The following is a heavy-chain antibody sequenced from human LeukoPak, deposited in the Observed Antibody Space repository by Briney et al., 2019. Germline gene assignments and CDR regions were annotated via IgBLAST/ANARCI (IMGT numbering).Heavy chain of an antibody. V-gene: IGHV3-48*01. CDR3: ARMAAAGYFDY. Sequence: PGGSLRLPCAASGFTFSNYNMNWVRQAPGKGLEWVSYISYSSSNIYYADSVKGRFTISRDNAKNSLYLQMNSLRAEDTAVYYCARMAAAGYFDYWGQGTLVTVSS. D-gene: IGHD6-13*01. J-gene: IGHJ4*02. CDR1: GFTFSNYN. CDR2: ISYSSSNI.